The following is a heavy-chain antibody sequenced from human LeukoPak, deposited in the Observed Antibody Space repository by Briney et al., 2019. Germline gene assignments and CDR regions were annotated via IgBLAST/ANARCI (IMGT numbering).Heavy chain of an antibody. CDR2: ISAYNGNT. Sequence: ASVKVSCKASGYTFTGYYMHWVRQAPGQGLEWMGWISAYNGNTNYAQKLQGRVTMTTDTSTSTAYMELRSLRSDDTAVYYCARAFSIALYHNWFDPWGQGTLVTVSS. CDR1: GYTFTGYY. J-gene: IGHJ5*02. CDR3: ARAFSIALYHNWFDP. D-gene: IGHD6-6*01. V-gene: IGHV1-18*04.